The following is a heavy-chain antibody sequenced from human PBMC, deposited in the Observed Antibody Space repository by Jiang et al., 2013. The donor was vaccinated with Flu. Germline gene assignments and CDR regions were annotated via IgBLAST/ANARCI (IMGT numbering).Heavy chain of an antibody. D-gene: IGHD5-12*01. J-gene: IGHJ4*02. CDR2: TYYRSKWYY. CDR3: ARGLSGYDYMGLDS. V-gene: IGHV6-1*01. Sequence: QTLSLTCAISGDSVSSNSVAWNWIRQSPSRGLEWLGRTYYRSKWYYHYAESVKGRMTINVDTSKNQFSLQLKSVTPEDTAVYYCARGLSGYDYMGLDSWGQGTLVSVSS. CDR1: GDSVSSNSVA.